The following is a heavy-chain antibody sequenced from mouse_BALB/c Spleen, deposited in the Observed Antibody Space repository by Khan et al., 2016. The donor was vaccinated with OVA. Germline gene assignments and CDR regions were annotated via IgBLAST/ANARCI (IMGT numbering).Heavy chain of an antibody. J-gene: IGHJ3*01. D-gene: IGHD1-1*01. CDR2: ISYSGNT. CDR1: GDSITSGY. CDR3: ACELRGFAY. Sequence: EVQLQESGPSLVKPSQTLSLTCSVTGDSITSGYWNWIRKFPGNNIEYRGNISYSGNTYYKPSLKSRISITRDTSKSQYYLQLNSVTTEDTAIYYCACELRGFAYWGQGTLVTVSA. V-gene: IGHV3-8*02.